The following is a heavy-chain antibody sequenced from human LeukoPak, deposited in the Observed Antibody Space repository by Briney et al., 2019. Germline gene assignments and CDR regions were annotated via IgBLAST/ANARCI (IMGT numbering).Heavy chain of an antibody. CDR3: AKDMTIFGVVIIPNDAFDI. CDR2: ISSSSSTI. J-gene: IGHJ3*02. D-gene: IGHD3-3*01. V-gene: IGHV3-48*01. CDR1: GFTFSSHS. Sequence: PGGSLRLSCAASGFTFSSHSMNWVRQAPGKGLEWVSYISSSSSTIYYADSVKGRFTISRDNAKNSLYLQMNSLRAEDTAVYYCAKDMTIFGVVIIPNDAFDIWGQGTMVTVSS.